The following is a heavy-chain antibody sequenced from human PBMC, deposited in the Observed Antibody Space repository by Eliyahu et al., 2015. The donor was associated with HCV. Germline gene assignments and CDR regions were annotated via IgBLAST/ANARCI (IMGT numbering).Heavy chain of an antibody. V-gene: IGHV3-23*01. Sequence: EVQLLQSGGGLEQPGGSLRLSCAASGFTFSNYAXXWVRQAPGKGLEWVSSITLSGGGTYYTDSVKGRFTISRDNSKNTLYLDMSSLRAEDTAVYYCAKLFYYHSGLIDQWGQGSLVTVSS. D-gene: IGHD3-10*01. J-gene: IGHJ4*02. CDR1: GFTFSNYA. CDR3: AKLFYYHSGLIDQ. CDR2: ITLSGGGT.